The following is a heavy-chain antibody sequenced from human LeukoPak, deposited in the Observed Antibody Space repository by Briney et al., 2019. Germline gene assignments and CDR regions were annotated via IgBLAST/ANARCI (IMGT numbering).Heavy chain of an antibody. V-gene: IGHV4-34*01. CDR3: ARSLKTSVGSQHAFDI. CDR1: GGSFSGYY. CDR2: INHSGST. Sequence: PSETLSLTCAVYGGSFSGYYWSWIRQPPGKGLEWVGEINHSGSTNYNPSLKSRVTISVDTSKNQFSLKLSSVTAADTAVYYCARSLKTSVGSQHAFDIWGQGTMVIVSS. J-gene: IGHJ3*02. D-gene: IGHD2-15*01.